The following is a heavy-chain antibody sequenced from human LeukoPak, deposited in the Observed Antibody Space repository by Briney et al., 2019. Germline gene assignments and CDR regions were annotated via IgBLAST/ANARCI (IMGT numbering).Heavy chain of an antibody. Sequence: GRSLRLSCAASGFTFSSYGMHWVRQAPGKGLEWVAVISYDGSNKYYADSVKGRFTISRDNSKNTLYLQMNSLRAEDTAVYYCAKVRWELLHFDYWGQGTLVTVSS. CDR1: GFTFSSYG. V-gene: IGHV3-30*18. D-gene: IGHD1-26*01. J-gene: IGHJ4*02. CDR2: ISYDGSNK. CDR3: AKVRWELLHFDY.